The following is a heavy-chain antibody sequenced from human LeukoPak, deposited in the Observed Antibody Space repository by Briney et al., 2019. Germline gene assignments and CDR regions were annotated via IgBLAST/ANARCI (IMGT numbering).Heavy chain of an antibody. J-gene: IGHJ5*02. D-gene: IGHD3-3*01. CDR3: ARLGLWSGYYLFDR. CDR1: GYTFTGYY. Sequence: ASVKVSCKASGYTFTGYYMHWVRQAPGQGLEWMGWIKPNIGGTNYAQKFQGRVTMTRDTSISTAYMELSRLRSDDTAVYYCARLGLWSGYYLFDRWGQGTLVTVSS. V-gene: IGHV1-2*02. CDR2: IKPNIGGT.